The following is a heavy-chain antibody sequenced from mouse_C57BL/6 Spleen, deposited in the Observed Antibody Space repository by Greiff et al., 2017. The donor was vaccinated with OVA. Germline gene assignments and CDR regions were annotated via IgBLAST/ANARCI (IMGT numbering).Heavy chain of an antibody. CDR3: ARRSYYGSSSYWYFDV. CDR1: GFTFSDYY. Sequence: DVMLVESGGGLVQPGGSLKLSCAASGFTFSDYYMYWVRQTPEKRLEWVAYISNGGGSTYYPDTVKGRFTISRDNAKNTLYLQMSRLKSEDTAMYYCARRSYYGSSSYWYFDVWGTGTTVTVSS. J-gene: IGHJ1*03. V-gene: IGHV5-12*01. CDR2: ISNGGGST. D-gene: IGHD1-1*01.